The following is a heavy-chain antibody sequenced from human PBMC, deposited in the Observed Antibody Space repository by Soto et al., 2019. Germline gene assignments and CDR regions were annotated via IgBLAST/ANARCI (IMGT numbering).Heavy chain of an antibody. CDR3: ASFCSGGSCYSWEGR. V-gene: IGHV3-11*05. CDR2: ISSSSSYT. J-gene: IGHJ4*02. Sequence: QVQLVESGGGLVKPGGSLRLSCAASGFTFSDYYMSWIRQAPGKGLEWVSYISSSSSYTNYADSVKGRFTISRDNAKNSLYLQMNSLRAEDTAVYYCASFCSGGSCYSWEGRWGQGTLVTVSS. D-gene: IGHD2-15*01. CDR1: GFTFSDYY.